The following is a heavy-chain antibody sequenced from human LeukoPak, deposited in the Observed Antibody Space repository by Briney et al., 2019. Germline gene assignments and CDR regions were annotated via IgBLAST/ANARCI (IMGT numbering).Heavy chain of an antibody. CDR1: GFTFNPYD. V-gene: IGHV3-30*02. CDR3: AKAGTQQWLLFVGVY. Sequence: PGGPLSLSCAPSGFTFNPYDMLWARQAPGRGREWVALIRYDGSNKYYADSVKGRFTISRDNSKNTLYLQMNSLRVGDTAMYYCAKAGTQQWLLFVGVYWGQGALVTVSS. D-gene: IGHD6-19*01. CDR2: IRYDGSNK. J-gene: IGHJ4*02.